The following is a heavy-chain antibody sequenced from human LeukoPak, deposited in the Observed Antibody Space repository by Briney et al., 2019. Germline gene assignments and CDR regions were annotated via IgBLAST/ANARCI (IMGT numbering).Heavy chain of an antibody. D-gene: IGHD6-13*01. CDR2: INHSGST. J-gene: IGHJ5*02. CDR3: ASVGFAAAGTLNNWFDP. CDR1: GGSISSYY. Sequence: SETLSLTCTVSGGSISSYYWSWIRQPPGKGLEWIGEINHSGSTNYNPSLKSRVTISVDTSKNQFSLKLSSVTAADTAVYYCASVGFAAAGTLNNWFDPWGQGTLVTVSS. V-gene: IGHV4-34*01.